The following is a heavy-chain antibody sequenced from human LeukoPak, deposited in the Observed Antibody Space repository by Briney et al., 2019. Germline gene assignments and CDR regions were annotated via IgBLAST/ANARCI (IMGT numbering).Heavy chain of an antibody. CDR2: ISSSRSYI. CDR1: GFTFSSYS. V-gene: IGHV3-21*01. D-gene: IGHD3-10*01. Sequence: GGSLRLSCAASGFTFSSYSMNWVRQAPGKGLEWVSSISSSRSYIYYADSVKGRFTISRDNAKNSLYLQMNSLRAEDTAVYYCARAYYGSGIPYYFDYWGQGTLVTVSS. CDR3: ARAYYGSGIPYYFDY. J-gene: IGHJ4*02.